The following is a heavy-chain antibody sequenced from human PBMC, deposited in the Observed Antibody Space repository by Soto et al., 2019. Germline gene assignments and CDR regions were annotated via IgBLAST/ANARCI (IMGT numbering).Heavy chain of an antibody. V-gene: IGHV4-4*02. CDR3: ARAGDSSGYNHY. Sequence: SETLSLTCAVSGGSISSRNWWSWVRQPPGKGLEWIGEIYHSGSTNYNPSLKSRVTISVDKSKNQFSLKLSSVTAADTAVYFCARAGDSSGYNHYWGQGTLVTVSS. D-gene: IGHD3-22*01. J-gene: IGHJ4*02. CDR1: GGSISSRNW. CDR2: IYHSGST.